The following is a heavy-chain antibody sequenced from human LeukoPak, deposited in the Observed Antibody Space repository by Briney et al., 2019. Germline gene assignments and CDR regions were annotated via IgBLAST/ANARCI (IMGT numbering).Heavy chain of an antibody. CDR1: GGSISSYY. CDR2: IDNSGST. CDR3: ARGGGLLWFGETTNWFDP. D-gene: IGHD3-10*01. Sequence: PSETLSLTCTVSGGSISSYYWSWIRQPPGKGLEWIGYIDNSGSTNYNPSLKSRVTISVGMSKNRISLKLSSVTAADTAVYYCARGGGLLWFGETTNWFDPWGQGTLVTVSS. J-gene: IGHJ5*02. V-gene: IGHV4-59*01.